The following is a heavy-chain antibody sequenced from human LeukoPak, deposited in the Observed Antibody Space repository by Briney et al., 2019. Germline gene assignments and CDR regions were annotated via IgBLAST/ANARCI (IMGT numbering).Heavy chain of an antibody. Sequence: SETLSLTCTASGGSISSSSFYWGWIRQPPGKGLEWIGTIFYSGGTYYNPSLKSRVAVSVDTSKNQFSLKLSSVTAADTAVYYCAKTISLARWELRRDPFDYWGQGTLVTVSS. CDR3: AKTISLARWELRRDPFDY. V-gene: IGHV4-39*01. CDR2: IFYSGGT. CDR1: GGSISSSSFY. D-gene: IGHD1-26*01. J-gene: IGHJ4*02.